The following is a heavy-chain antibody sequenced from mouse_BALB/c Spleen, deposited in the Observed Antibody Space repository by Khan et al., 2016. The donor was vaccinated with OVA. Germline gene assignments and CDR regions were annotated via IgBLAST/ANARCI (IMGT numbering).Heavy chain of an antibody. CDR3: ARTARIKY. D-gene: IGHD1-2*01. CDR2: ISYSGTT. Sequence: EVQLQESGPGLVKPSQSLSLTCTVTGYSITSGYGWNWIRQFPGNKLEWMGYISYSGTTNYNPSLKSRISITRDTSKNQFFLQLNSVTTEDTATXYCARTARIKYWGQGTTLTVSS. V-gene: IGHV3-2*02. J-gene: IGHJ2*01. CDR1: GYSITSGYG.